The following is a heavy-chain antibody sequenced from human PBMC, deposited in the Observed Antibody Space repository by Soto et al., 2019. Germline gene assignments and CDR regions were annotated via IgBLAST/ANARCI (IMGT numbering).Heavy chain of an antibody. Sequence: AVANGCITSEVWGTSVRQPPGKGLEWIGDIHHSGSTNKNPSPKSRVTVSVDKSKNQFSLNLSSVTAADTAVYYCARSFGWYAIDQWGQGTLVTAS. CDR2: IHHSGST. CDR1: NGCITSEVW. J-gene: IGHJ4*02. CDR3: ARSFGWYAIDQ. V-gene: IGHV4-4*02. D-gene: IGHD6-19*01.